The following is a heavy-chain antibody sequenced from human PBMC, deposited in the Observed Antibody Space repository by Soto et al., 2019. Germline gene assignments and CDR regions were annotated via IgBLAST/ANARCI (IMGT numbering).Heavy chain of an antibody. CDR3: AKDVFEWQWLVQYYSYGLDV. J-gene: IGHJ6*02. Sequence: EVQLLESGGGLVQPGGSLRLSCAASGFTFSTYAMSWVRQAPGKGLEWVSAISGSGGSTYYVDSVKGRFTISRDNSKNTQYLQMNRLRAEDTAVHYCAKDVFEWQWLVQYYSYGLDVWGQGTTVTVSS. V-gene: IGHV3-23*01. CDR1: GFTFSTYA. CDR2: ISGSGGST. D-gene: IGHD6-19*01.